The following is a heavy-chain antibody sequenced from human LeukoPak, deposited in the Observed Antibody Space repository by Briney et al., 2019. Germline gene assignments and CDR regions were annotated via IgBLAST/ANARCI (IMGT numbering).Heavy chain of an antibody. J-gene: IGHJ4*02. D-gene: IGHD3-10*01. V-gene: IGHV3-23*01. Sequence: GGSLRLSCAASGFTFSSYAMSWVRQAPGKGLDWVSVISGSGGTTYYADSVKGRFTISRDNSKNTLYLQMNSLRAEDTAVYYCATALKNLLLWFGEFLLYWGRGTLVTVSS. CDR1: GFTFSSYA. CDR2: ISGSGGTT. CDR3: ATALKNLLLWFGEFLLY.